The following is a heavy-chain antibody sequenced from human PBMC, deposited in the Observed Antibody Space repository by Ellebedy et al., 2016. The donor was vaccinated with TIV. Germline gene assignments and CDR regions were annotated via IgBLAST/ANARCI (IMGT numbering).Heavy chain of an antibody. CDR2: ISGSGGGT. CDR1: GFTFDSHA. CDR3: AKDAGFWAY. V-gene: IGHV3-23*01. D-gene: IGHD3-16*01. Sequence: PGGSLRLSCGASGFTFDSHAMSWVRHAPGKGLEWVSTISGSGGGTYYADSVKGRFTISRDNSNNTLYLHMHSLRVEDTALYYCAKDAGFWAYWGQGTLVTVSS. J-gene: IGHJ4*02.